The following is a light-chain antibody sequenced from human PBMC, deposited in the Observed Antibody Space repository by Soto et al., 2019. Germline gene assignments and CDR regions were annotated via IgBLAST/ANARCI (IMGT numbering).Light chain of an antibody. CDR3: QQSYTTPET. CDR2: AAS. J-gene: IGKJ1*01. CDR1: QSISNY. Sequence: DIQMTQSPSSLSASVGDRVTITCRASQSISNYLNWYQQKPGKAPKLLIYAASSLQSGVISRFSGSGSGTDFTLTINSLQPEDFATYYCQQSYTTPETFGQGTKVDIK. V-gene: IGKV1-39*01.